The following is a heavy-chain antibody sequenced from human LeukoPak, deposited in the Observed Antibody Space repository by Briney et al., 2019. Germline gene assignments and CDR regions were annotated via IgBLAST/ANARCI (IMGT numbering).Heavy chain of an antibody. CDR2: IDRDGSTT. J-gene: IGHJ4*02. CDR1: GFTFSDYW. D-gene: IGHD1-26*01. Sequence: GGSLRLSCAASGFTFSDYWMHSVRQAPGKGLVWVSRIDRDGSTTYYADSVKGRFTISRDTAKNTLYLQMNSLRAEDTAVYYCAREHRNVGATVDNWGQGTLVTVSS. CDR3: AREHRNVGATVDN. V-gene: IGHV3-74*01.